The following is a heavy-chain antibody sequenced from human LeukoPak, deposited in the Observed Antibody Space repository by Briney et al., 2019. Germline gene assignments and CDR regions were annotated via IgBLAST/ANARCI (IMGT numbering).Heavy chain of an antibody. CDR1: GFTVSDYA. D-gene: IGHD4-11*01. V-gene: IGHV3-49*04. CDR3: TRAPYSNYVNLDW. J-gene: IGHJ4*02. Sequence: GRSLRLSCTTSGFTVSDYAMSWVRQAPGKGLEWVCFIRSKACGWTTEYAASVKGRFAISRDDSKSIAYLQMNSLKTEDTAVYYCTRAPYSNYVNLDWWGQGTLVTVSS. CDR2: IRSKACGWTT.